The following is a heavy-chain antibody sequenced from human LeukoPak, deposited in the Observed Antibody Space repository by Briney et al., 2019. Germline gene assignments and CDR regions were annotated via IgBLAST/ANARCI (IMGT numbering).Heavy chain of an antibody. CDR3: ARHGRPHFDY. V-gene: IGHV4-34*01. CDR1: GGSFSGYY. J-gene: IGHJ4*02. CDR2: INHSGST. Sequence: SETLSLTCAVYGGSFSGYYWSWIRQPPGKGLEWIGEINHSGSTYYNPSLKSRVTISVDTSKNQFSLKLSSVTAADTAVYYCARHGRPHFDYWGQGTLVTVSS. D-gene: IGHD1-26*01.